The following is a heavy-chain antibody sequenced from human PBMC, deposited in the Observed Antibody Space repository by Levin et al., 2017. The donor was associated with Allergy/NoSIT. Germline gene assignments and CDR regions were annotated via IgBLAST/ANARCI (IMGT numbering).Heavy chain of an antibody. D-gene: IGHD6-6*01. J-gene: IGHJ6*03. CDR1: GFMFSRHW. Sequence: PGGSLRLSCAASGFMFSRHWMTWVRQAPGKGLEWVANIKEDGSETHYVESVKGRFTISRDGAKSSMFLQMDSLRAEDSAVYFCARVPLYASSSYYYFYYMDVWGRGTTVTVSS. CDR2: IKEDGSET. V-gene: IGHV3-7*03. CDR3: ARVPLYASSSYYYFYYMDV.